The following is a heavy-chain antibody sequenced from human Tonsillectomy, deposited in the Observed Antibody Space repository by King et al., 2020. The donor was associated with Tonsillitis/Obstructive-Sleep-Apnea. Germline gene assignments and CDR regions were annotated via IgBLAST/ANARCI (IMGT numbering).Heavy chain of an antibody. Sequence: VQLVQSGADVKKPGESLKISCKASGYSFTNQWIVWVRQMPGRGLEWMGIIYPGDSDTRYSPSFEGQVSISADQATNTVYLQWNILQASDTGIYYCARHSLYETGIDYWGQGTLVTVSS. CDR1: GYSFTNQW. CDR3: ARHSLYETGIDY. V-gene: IGHV5-51*01. CDR2: IYPGDSDT. J-gene: IGHJ4*02. D-gene: IGHD5/OR15-5a*01.